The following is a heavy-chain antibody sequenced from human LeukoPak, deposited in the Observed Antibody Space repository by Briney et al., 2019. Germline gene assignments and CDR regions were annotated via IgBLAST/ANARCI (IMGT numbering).Heavy chain of an antibody. J-gene: IGHJ6*02. CDR1: GYTFTSYD. V-gene: IGHV1-8*01. Sequence: ASVKVSCKASGYTFTSYDINWVRQATGQGLEWTGWMNPNSGNTGYAQKFQGRVTMTRNTSISTAYMELSSLRSEDTAVYYCARGRLIYYGMDVWGQGTTVTVSS. D-gene: IGHD2-21*01. CDR2: MNPNSGNT. CDR3: ARGRLIYYGMDV.